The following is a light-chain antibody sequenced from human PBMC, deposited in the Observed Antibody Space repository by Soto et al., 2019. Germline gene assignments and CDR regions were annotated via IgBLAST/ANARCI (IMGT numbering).Light chain of an antibody. CDR1: QSISSW. Sequence: DIRMTQSPSTLSASVGDRVTITCRASQSISSWLAWYQQKPGRAPKVLISDASSLESGVPSRFSGSGSGTEFTLTISSLQPDEFATYYFQQYDDYPCTCGQGTKVQIK. CDR3: QQYDDYPCT. J-gene: IGKJ1*01. CDR2: DAS. V-gene: IGKV1-5*01.